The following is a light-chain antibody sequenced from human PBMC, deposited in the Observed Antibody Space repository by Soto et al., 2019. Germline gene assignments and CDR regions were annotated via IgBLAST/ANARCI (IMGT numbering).Light chain of an antibody. Sequence: EIVMTQSPATLSVSPGERVTLSCRASQSVSGNLAWYQQKPGQAPRLLIYGASTRATGIPARFSGSGSRTEFTLTISSLQSEDFAVYYCQQYNTCPRTFGQGTKVEIK. CDR2: GAS. CDR1: QSVSGN. CDR3: QQYNTCPRT. V-gene: IGKV3-15*01. J-gene: IGKJ1*01.